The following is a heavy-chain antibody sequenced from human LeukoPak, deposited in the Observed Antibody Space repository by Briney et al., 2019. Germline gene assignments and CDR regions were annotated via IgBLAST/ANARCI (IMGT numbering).Heavy chain of an antibody. V-gene: IGHV3-21*01. Sequence: GGSLRLSCAASGFTFSSYSMNWVRQAPGKGLEWVSSISSSSSYIYYADSVKGRFTISRDNAKNSLYLQMNSLRAEDTAVYYCARENPYSYGVGGYDYWGQGTLVTVSS. CDR2: ISSSSSYI. CDR3: ARENPYSYGVGGYDY. CDR1: GFTFSSYS. D-gene: IGHD5-18*01. J-gene: IGHJ4*02.